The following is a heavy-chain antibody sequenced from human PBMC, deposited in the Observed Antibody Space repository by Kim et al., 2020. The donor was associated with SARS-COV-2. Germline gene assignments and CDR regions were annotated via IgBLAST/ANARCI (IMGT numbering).Heavy chain of an antibody. CDR2: INSDGSST. Sequence: GGSLRLSCAASGFTFSSYWMHWVRQAPGKGLVWVSRINSDGSSTSYADSVKGRFTISRDNAKNTLYLQMNSLRAEDTAVYYCARDCVLTPQRHYGMDVWGQGTTVTVSS. CDR1: GFTFSSYW. CDR3: ARDCVLTPQRHYGMDV. V-gene: IGHV3-74*01. D-gene: IGHD2-21*01. J-gene: IGHJ6*02.